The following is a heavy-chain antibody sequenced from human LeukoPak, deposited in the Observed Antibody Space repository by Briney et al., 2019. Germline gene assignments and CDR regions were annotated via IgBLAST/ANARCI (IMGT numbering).Heavy chain of an antibody. J-gene: IGHJ4*02. V-gene: IGHV3-74*01. CDR1: GFTFSTYW. D-gene: IGHD6-19*01. CDR2: IYSDGSST. CDR3: AKRQWLGHGGPYDS. Sequence: GGSLRLSCAASGFTFSTYWMHWVRQAPGKGLVWVSRIYSDGSSTSYADSVKGRFTISRDNAKNTLYLQMNSLRAEDTALYYCAKRQWLGHGGPYDSWGQGTPVTVSS.